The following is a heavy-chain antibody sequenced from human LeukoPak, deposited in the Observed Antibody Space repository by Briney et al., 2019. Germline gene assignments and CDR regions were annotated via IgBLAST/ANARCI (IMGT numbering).Heavy chain of an antibody. CDR3: ARDPIVGATSVGNWFDP. J-gene: IGHJ5*02. D-gene: IGHD1-26*01. V-gene: IGHV1-69*13. CDR2: IIPIFGTA. CDR1: GGTFSTYA. Sequence: SVKVSCKASGGTFSTYAISWVRQAPGQGLEWMGGIIPIFGTANYAQKFQGRVTITADESTSTAYMELSSLRSEDTAVYYCARDPIVGATSVGNWFDPWGQGTLVPVSS.